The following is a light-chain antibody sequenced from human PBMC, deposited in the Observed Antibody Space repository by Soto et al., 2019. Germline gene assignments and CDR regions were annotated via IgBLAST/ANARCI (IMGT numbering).Light chain of an antibody. V-gene: IGLV7-46*01. CDR2: DTT. J-gene: IGLJ1*01. Sequence: QAVVTHEPSLTVSPGGTVTLSCRSSTGAVTNGHYPYWFQQKPGQAPRTLIYDTTNRHSWTPARFSGSLLGGKAALTLSGAQPEDEAEYYCLLSYNGPYVFGTGTKVTVL. CDR1: TGAVTNGHY. CDR3: LLSYNGPYV.